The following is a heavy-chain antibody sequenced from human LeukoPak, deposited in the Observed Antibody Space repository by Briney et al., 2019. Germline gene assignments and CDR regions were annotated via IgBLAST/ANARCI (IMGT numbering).Heavy chain of an antibody. J-gene: IGHJ3*02. CDR2: IYNSGST. D-gene: IGHD3-22*01. Sequence: SETLSLTCTVSGGSISSYYWSWIRQPPGKGLEWIGYIYNSGSTNYNPSLKSRVTISVDTSKNQFSLKLSSVTAADTAVYYCARLHYYDSSGYLAFDIWGQGTMVTVSS. CDR1: GGSISSYY. CDR3: ARLHYYDSSGYLAFDI. V-gene: IGHV4-59*01.